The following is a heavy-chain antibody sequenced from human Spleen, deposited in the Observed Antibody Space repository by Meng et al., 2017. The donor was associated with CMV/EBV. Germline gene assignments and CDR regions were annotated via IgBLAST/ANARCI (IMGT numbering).Heavy chain of an antibody. CDR2: IIPVPD. J-gene: IGHJ4*02. CDR3: ARRYCSRGNCYSDY. Sequence: VISWVRQAPGQGLEWMGGIIPVPDGETYTHVVNYAPKFQGRVTITADKSTSTVYMELSSLRSDDTATYFCARRYCSRGNCYSDYWGQGALVTVSS. CDR1: V. D-gene: IGHD2-15*01. V-gene: IGHV1-69*10.